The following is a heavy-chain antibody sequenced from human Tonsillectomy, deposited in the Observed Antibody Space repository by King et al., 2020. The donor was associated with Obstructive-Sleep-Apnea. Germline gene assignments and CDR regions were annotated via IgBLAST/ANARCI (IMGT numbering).Heavy chain of an antibody. Sequence: QLQESGPGLVKPSETLSLSCTVSGGSISSYYWNWIRHLPGKGLEWIGHIYYSGSTNYKPSLQSRATISVDTSKNQCSRKLNSVSAADTAVYFCARHGRPGFGEWDYWGQGTLVTVAS. J-gene: IGHJ4*02. CDR1: GGSISSYY. D-gene: IGHD3-10*01. V-gene: IGHV4-59*08. CDR3: ARHGRPGFGEWDY. CDR2: IYYSGST.